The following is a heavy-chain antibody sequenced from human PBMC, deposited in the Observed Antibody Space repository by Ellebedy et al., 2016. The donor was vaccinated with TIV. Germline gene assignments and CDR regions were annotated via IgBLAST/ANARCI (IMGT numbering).Heavy chain of an antibody. J-gene: IGHJ4*02. CDR3: ARGGASSKYFDY. CDR2: THDSGST. Sequence: MPSETLSLTCTVSGGSISSYYWSWIRQPPGKGLEWIGFTHDSGSTNYNPSLKSRVTISVDTSKNQFSLKLTSVTAADTAMYYCARGGASSKYFDYWGQGTLVTVSS. V-gene: IGHV4-59*01. CDR1: GGSISSYY. D-gene: IGHD1-26*01.